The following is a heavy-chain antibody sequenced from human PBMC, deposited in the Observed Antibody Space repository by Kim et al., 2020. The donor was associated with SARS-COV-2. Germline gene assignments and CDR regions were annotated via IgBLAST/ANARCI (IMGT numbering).Heavy chain of an antibody. Sequence: GGSLRLSCAASGFTFSSYAMSWVRQAPGKGLEWVSAISGSGGSTYYADSVKGRFTISRDNSKNTLYLQMNSLRAEDTAVYYCAKEKYITMIVVAPPSGYWGQGTLVTVSS. D-gene: IGHD3-22*01. CDR1: GFTFSSYA. CDR3: AKEKYITMIVVAPPSGY. CDR2: ISGSGGST. J-gene: IGHJ4*02. V-gene: IGHV3-23*01.